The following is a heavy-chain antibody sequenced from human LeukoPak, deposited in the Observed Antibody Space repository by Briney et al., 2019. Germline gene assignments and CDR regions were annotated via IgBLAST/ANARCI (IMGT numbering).Heavy chain of an antibody. J-gene: IGHJ6*03. CDR2: IYTSGST. CDR1: GGSISSYY. V-gene: IGHV4-4*07. D-gene: IGHD4-11*01. Sequence: SETLSLTCTVSGGSISSYYWSWIRQPAGKGLEWIGRIYTSGSTSYNPSLKSRVTMSVDTSKNQFSLKLSSVTAADTAVYYCARGEETTVTGVYMDVWGKGTTVTVSS. CDR3: ARGEETTVTGVYMDV.